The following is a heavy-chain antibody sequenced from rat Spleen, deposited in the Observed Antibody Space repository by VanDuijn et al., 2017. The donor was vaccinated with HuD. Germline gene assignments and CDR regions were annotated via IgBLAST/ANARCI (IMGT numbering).Heavy chain of an antibody. CDR3: ARHQWNTLFDY. Sequence: EVKLVESGGGLVQPGRSLKLSCAASGFTFNNYWMTWIRQAPGKGLEWVASITNTGGSTYYRDSVKGRFTISRDNAKNTVDMQLSSLRSEDTAMYFCARHQWNTLFDYWGQGVMVTVSS. CDR2: ITNTGGST. V-gene: IGHV5-31*01. CDR1: GFTFNNYW. D-gene: IGHD1-1*01. J-gene: IGHJ2*01.